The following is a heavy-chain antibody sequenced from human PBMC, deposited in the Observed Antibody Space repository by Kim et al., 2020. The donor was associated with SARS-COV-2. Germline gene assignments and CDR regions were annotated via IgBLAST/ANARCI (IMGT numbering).Heavy chain of an antibody. CDR3: ARDSIAVLDAFDI. D-gene: IGHD6-19*01. CDR2: IYYSGST. V-gene: IGHV4-59*01. J-gene: IGHJ3*02. Sequence: SETLSLTCTVSGGSISSYYWSWIRQPPGKGLEWIGYIYYSGSTNYNPSLKSRVTISVDTSKNQFSLKLSSVTAADTAVYYCARDSIAVLDAFDIWGQGT. CDR1: GGSISSYY.